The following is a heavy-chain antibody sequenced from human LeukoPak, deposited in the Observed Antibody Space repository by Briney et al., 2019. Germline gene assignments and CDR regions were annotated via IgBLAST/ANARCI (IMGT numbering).Heavy chain of an antibody. CDR2: INPSGGST. J-gene: IGHJ4*02. Sequence: EASVKVSCKASGYTFTSYYMHWVRQGPGQGLEWMGIINPSGGSTSYAQKFQGRVTMTRDTSTSTVYMELSSLRSEDTAVYYCARGGYCSSTSCYRPFDYWGQGTLVTVSS. CDR3: ARGGYCSSTSCYRPFDY. CDR1: GYTFTSYY. D-gene: IGHD2-2*01. V-gene: IGHV1-46*01.